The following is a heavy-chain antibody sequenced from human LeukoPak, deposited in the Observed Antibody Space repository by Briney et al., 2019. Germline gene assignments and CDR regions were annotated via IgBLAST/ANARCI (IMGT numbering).Heavy chain of an antibody. CDR2: INPSGGST. CDR3: ARDKWELSYYFDY. V-gene: IGHV1-46*01. CDR1: GYTFTIYY. Sequence: ASGKVSCKASGYTFTIYYMHRVRQAPGQGLEWMGIINPSGGSTSYAQKFQGRVIMTSDMYTSTVYMELSSLRSEDAAVYYCARDKWELSYYFDYWGQGTLVTVSS. J-gene: IGHJ4*02. D-gene: IGHD1-26*01.